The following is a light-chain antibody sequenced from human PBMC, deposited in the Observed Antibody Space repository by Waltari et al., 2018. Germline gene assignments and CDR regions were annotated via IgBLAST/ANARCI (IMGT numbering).Light chain of an antibody. V-gene: IGLV2-8*01. J-gene: IGLJ1*01. CDR2: EFS. Sequence: QSALTQPPSASGSPGQSVTISCTGTSSDVGGYNYVSWYQQHPGKAPYLMIYEFSKRPSWVSDRFSGAKSGNPASRPVSGLQAEEEADYYCSSYAGSNNDVFGPGTKVTVL. CDR1: SSDVGGYNY. CDR3: SSYAGSNNDV.